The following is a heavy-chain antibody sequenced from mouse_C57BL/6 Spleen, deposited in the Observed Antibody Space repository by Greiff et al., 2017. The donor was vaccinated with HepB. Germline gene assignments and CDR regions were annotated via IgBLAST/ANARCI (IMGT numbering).Heavy chain of an antibody. V-gene: IGHV1-18*01. CDR2: INPNNGGT. CDR1: GYTFTDYN. Sequence: EVQRVESGPELVKPGASVKIPCKASGYTFTDYNMDWVKQSHGKSLEWIGDINPNNGGTIYNQKFKGKATLTVDKSSSTAYMELRSLTSEDTAVYYCARKEGIYYDYPYAMDYWGQGTSVTVSS. J-gene: IGHJ4*01. CDR3: ARKEGIYYDYPYAMDY. D-gene: IGHD2-4*01.